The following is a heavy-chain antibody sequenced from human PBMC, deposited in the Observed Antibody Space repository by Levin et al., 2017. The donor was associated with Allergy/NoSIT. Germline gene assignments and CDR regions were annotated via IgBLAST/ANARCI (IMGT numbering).Heavy chain of an antibody. CDR2: IHQAGSER. D-gene: IGHD5-24*01. V-gene: IGHV3-7*01. Sequence: PGGSLRLSCAASGFTFSSYWMSWVRQAPGKGLEWVATIHQAGSERYYVDSVKGRFTISRDTAKKSLYLQMNSLRAEDTAVYYCARQRSGAFDYWGQGTLVTVSS. CDR1: GFTFSSYW. J-gene: IGHJ4*02. CDR3: ARQRSGAFDY.